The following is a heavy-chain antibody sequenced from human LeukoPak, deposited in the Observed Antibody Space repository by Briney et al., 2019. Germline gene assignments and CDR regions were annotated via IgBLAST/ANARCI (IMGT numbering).Heavy chain of an antibody. CDR1: GFTFISYT. J-gene: IGHJ3*02. D-gene: IGHD5-24*01. CDR2: ISMSSNYI. Sequence: GGSLRLSCAASGFTFISYTMNWVRQAPGKGLEWVSSISMSSNYIYYADSVKGRFTISRDNSKNTLYLQMNSLRADDTALYYCAKSNGYNFEAFDMWGQGTMVTVSS. V-gene: IGHV3-21*04. CDR3: AKSNGYNFEAFDM.